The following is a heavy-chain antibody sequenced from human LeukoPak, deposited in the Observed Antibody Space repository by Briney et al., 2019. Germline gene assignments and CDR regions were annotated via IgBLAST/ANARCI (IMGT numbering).Heavy chain of an antibody. CDR1: GFIFSNHV. CDR3: ARGAAAGHWYFDL. V-gene: IGHV3-30-3*01. D-gene: IGHD6-13*01. CDR2: ISYDGINT. Sequence: GGSLRLSCAASGFIFSNHVMHWVRQAPGKGLDWVAVISYDGINTHYADSVKGRFTISSDISNNTVYLQMNSPRPEDTALYYCARGAAAGHWYFDLWGRGTLVTVSS. J-gene: IGHJ2*01.